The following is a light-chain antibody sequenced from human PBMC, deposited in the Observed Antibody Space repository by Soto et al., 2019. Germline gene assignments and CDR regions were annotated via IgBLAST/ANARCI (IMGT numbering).Light chain of an antibody. CDR1: QDITNY. V-gene: IGKV1-33*01. Sequence: DIQMTQSPSSLSASVGDRVTITCQASQDITNYLNWYQQKPVKAPNLLIYGASNLETGVPSRFSGSGSGTYFTFTISSLQAEDSGTYFCQQYDSVFTFGQGTRLEIK. CDR2: GAS. J-gene: IGKJ5*01. CDR3: QQYDSVFT.